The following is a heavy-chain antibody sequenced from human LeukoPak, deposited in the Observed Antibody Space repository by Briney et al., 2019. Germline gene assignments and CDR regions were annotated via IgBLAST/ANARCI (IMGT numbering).Heavy chain of an antibody. CDR3: ARGSTYYDSSGQVPFDY. CDR1: GFTFSTYS. J-gene: IGHJ4*02. D-gene: IGHD3-22*01. CDR2: ISSSSSTI. V-gene: IGHV3-48*01. Sequence: PGGCLRLSCAASGFTFSTYSMNWVRQAPGKGLEWVSYISSSSSTIYYADSVKGRFTISRDNAKNSLYLQMNSLRAEDTAVYYCARGSTYYDSSGQVPFDYWGQGTLVTVSS.